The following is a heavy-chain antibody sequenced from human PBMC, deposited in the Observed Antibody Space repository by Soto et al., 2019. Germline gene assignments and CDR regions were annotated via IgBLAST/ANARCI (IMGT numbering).Heavy chain of an antibody. CDR3: AREGQGGCSSTSCPPVGGYYYYGMDV. CDR2: IIPIFGTA. V-gene: IGHV1-69*13. J-gene: IGHJ6*02. CDR1: GGTFGSYA. D-gene: IGHD2-2*01. Sequence: ASVKVSCKASGGTFGSYAISWVRQAPGQGLEWMGGIIPIFGTANYAQKFQGRVTITADESTSTAYMELSSLRSEDTAVYYCAREGQGGCSSTSCPPVGGYYYYGMDVWGQGTTVTVSS.